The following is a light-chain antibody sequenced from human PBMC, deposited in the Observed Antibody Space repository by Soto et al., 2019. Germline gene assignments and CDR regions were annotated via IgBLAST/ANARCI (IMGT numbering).Light chain of an antibody. V-gene: IGKV1-27*01. CDR1: QVIYRY. J-gene: IGKJ5*01. Sequence: DVQMTQSPSSLSASIGDRVTITCRASQVIYRYLAWYQHKPDESPRLLLYAASTLQSGVPSRFSGSGSGTDFTLTISSLQPEDVATYYCQKYNSALCTFGQGTRLE. CDR3: QKYNSALCT. CDR2: AAS.